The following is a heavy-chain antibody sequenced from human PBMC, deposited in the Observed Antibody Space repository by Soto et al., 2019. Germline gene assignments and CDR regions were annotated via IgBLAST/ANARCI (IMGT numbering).Heavy chain of an antibody. D-gene: IGHD3-22*01. V-gene: IGHV3-66*01. J-gene: IGHJ4*02. Sequence: GGSLRLSCAASGFTVSNNYLSWVRQAPGKGLEWVSVIYSDGRTYYADSVKGRFTISRDNSKNTLYLQMISLRAEDTAVYYCARDPTDSRTSDYWGQGTLVTVSS. CDR2: IYSDGRT. CDR1: GFTVSNNY. CDR3: ARDPTDSRTSDY.